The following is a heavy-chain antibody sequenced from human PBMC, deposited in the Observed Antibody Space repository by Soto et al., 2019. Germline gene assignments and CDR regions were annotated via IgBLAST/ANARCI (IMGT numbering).Heavy chain of an antibody. CDR3: ARNMDYYYGPGSGNGHGV. Sequence: QVQLVQSGAEVKEPGDSVRVSCEASGYTFTAYYIHWVRQAPGQGLEWMGWINPKFGDTTYAQDFQVRLTLNRDMTISTVYMDLSRLTSDDTAIYYCARNMDYYYGPGSGNGHGVWGQGTTVNVFS. D-gene: IGHD3-10*01. CDR1: GYTFTAYY. CDR2: INPKFGDT. V-gene: IGHV1-2*02. J-gene: IGHJ6*02.